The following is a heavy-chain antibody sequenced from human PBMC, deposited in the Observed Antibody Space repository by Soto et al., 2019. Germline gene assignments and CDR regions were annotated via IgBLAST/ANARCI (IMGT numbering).Heavy chain of an antibody. V-gene: IGHV4-39*01. Sequence: QLQLQESGPGLVKPSETLSLTCTVSGGSISSSSYYWGWIRQPPGKGLEWIGSIYYSGSTYYNPSLKIRVTISVDTSKNQSSLTLSSVTAADTAVYYCARHAHVLRFLEWLSWDFDYWGQGTLVTVSS. CDR3: ARHAHVLRFLEWLSWDFDY. CDR1: GGSISSSSYY. CDR2: IYYSGST. J-gene: IGHJ4*02. D-gene: IGHD3-3*01.